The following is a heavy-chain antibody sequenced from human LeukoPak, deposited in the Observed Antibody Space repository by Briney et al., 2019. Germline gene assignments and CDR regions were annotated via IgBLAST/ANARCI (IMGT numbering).Heavy chain of an antibody. D-gene: IGHD6-13*01. V-gene: IGHV4-39*01. CDR1: GGSISSSNYY. J-gene: IGHJ4*02. CDR2: VYYSGST. CDR3: ARHTYSSSWPYFDY. Sequence: PSETLSLTCTVSGGSISSSNYYWGWIRQPPGKGLEWIGSVYYSGSTYYNPSLKSRVTISVDTSKNQFSLKLSSVTAADTAVYYCARHTYSSSWPYFDYWGQGTLVTVSS.